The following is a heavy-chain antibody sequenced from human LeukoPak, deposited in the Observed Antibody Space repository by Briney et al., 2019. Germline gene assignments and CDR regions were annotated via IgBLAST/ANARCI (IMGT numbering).Heavy chain of an antibody. Sequence: GRSLRLSCAASAFTFSNAWMSWVRQAPGKGLEWVGRIKSKTHGGTTDYAAPVKGRFTISRDDSKNTLYLQMNSLKTEDTAVYYCTARQRGPDSSGYYYDDAFDIWGQGTMVTVSS. J-gene: IGHJ3*02. D-gene: IGHD3-22*01. CDR2: IKSKTHGGTT. V-gene: IGHV3-15*01. CDR1: AFTFSNAW. CDR3: TARQRGPDSSGYYYDDAFDI.